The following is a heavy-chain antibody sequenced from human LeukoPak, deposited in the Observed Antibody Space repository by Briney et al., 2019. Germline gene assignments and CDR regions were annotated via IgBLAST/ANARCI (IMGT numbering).Heavy chain of an antibody. CDR2: ISGSGGST. CDR1: GFTFSSYA. V-gene: IGHV3-23*01. J-gene: IGHJ4*02. Sequence: HPGGSLILSCAASGFTFSSYAMSWVRQAPGKGLEWVSVISGSGGSTYYADSVKGRFTISRDNTKNTLYLQMNSLRAEDTAVYYCAKDTTVVATSSYFWGQGTLVTVSS. D-gene: IGHD5-12*01. CDR3: AKDTTVVATSSYF.